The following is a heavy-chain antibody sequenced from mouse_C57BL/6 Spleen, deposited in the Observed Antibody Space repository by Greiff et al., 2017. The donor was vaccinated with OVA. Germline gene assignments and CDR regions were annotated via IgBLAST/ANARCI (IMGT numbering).Heavy chain of an antibody. V-gene: IGHV10-1*01. CDR2: IRSKSNNYAT. Sequence: EVQLQQSGGGLVQPKGSLKLSCAASGFSFNTYAMNWVRQAPGKGLEWVARIRSKSNNYATYYADSVKDRFTISRDDSESMLYLQMNNLKTEDTAMYYCVRTPTGGYFDYWGQGTTLTVSS. CDR3: VRTPTGGYFDY. D-gene: IGHD3-1*01. CDR1: GFSFNTYA. J-gene: IGHJ2*01.